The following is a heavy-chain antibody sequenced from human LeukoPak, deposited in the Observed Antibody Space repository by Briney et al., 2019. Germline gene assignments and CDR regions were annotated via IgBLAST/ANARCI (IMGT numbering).Heavy chain of an antibody. CDR3: ARAEGYYYYMDV. V-gene: IGHV3-64*01. CDR1: GFTFSNYA. CDR2: ISSNGGTT. J-gene: IGHJ6*03. Sequence: GGSLRLSCAASGFTFSNYAMHWVRQAPGKGLEYVSAISSNGGTTYYANSVKGRFTISRDNSKNTPYLQMVSLRAEDMAVYFCARAEGYYYYMDVWGKGTTVAVSS.